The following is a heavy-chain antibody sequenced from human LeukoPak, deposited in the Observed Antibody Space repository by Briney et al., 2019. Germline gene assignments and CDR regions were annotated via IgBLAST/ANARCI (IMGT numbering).Heavy chain of an antibody. J-gene: IGHJ4*02. D-gene: IGHD3-10*01. V-gene: IGHV4-59*12. Sequence: SETLSLTCTVSGGSISSYCWSWIRQPPGKGLEWIGYIYYSGSTYYNPSLKSRVTISVDTSKNQFSLKLSSVTAADTAVYYCATHHYGSGGNYWGQGTLVTVSS. CDR1: GGSISSYC. CDR2: IYYSGST. CDR3: ATHHYGSGGNY.